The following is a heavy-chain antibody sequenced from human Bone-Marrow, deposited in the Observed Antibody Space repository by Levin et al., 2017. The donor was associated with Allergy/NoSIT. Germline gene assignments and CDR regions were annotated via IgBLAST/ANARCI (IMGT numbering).Heavy chain of an antibody. J-gene: IGHJ4*02. D-gene: IGHD3-16*01. CDR3: ARGLGGADY. Sequence: SETLSLTCTVSGDSISAGNYYWTWIRQTPEKGLEWIGYIYYTGSTYYNPSFSSRVTISVDTSKSQFSLKLTSVTATDTAVYYCARGLGGADYWGQGTLVTVSS. CDR1: GDSISAGNYY. V-gene: IGHV4-30-4*01. CDR2: IYYTGST.